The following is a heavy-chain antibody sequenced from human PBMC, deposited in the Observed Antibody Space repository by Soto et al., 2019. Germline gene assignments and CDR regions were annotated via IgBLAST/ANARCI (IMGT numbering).Heavy chain of an antibody. J-gene: IGHJ1*01. CDR3: AKDVHYDIVTGIEYFHH. Sequence: LRLSCAASGFTFSSYAMSWVRRAPGKGLEWVSGISGSGRITKYADSVKGRLIISRDNFKNTLFLQMNSLRAEDTAVYYCAKDVHYDIVTGIEYFHHWAQGTLVTVSS. V-gene: IGHV3-23*01. D-gene: IGHD3-9*01. CDR1: GFTFSSYA. CDR2: ISGSGRIT.